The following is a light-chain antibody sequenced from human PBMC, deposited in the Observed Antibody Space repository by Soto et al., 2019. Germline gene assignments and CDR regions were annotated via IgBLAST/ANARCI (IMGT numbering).Light chain of an antibody. J-gene: IGLJ3*02. CDR1: SSNIGTGYD. CDR3: QSYDRNLSGPWV. CDR2: GNG. V-gene: IGLV1-40*01. Sequence: QSVLTQPPSVSGAPGQRVTISCTGSSSNIGTGYDVNWYQQLPGKAPKLLIYGNGNRPSGVPDRFSASKSGTSASLAITGLQAEDEADYYCQSYDRNLSGPWVFGGGTKVTVL.